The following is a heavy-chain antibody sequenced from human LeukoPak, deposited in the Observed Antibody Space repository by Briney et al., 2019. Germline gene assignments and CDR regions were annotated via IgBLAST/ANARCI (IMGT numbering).Heavy chain of an antibody. CDR3: ARRGYCSSTSCSAMDV. D-gene: IGHD2-2*01. Sequence: GESLKISCKGSGYSFTTYWIAWVRQMPGKGLECMGIIYPGDSDTRYSPSFQGQVTISADKSISTAYLQWRSLKASDTAMYYCARRGYCSSTSCSAMDVWGKGTTVTVSS. V-gene: IGHV5-51*01. CDR1: GYSFTTYW. J-gene: IGHJ6*03. CDR2: IYPGDSDT.